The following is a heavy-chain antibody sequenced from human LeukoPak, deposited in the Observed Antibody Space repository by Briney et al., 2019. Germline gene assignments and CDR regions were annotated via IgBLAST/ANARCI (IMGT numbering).Heavy chain of an antibody. J-gene: IGHJ2*01. D-gene: IGHD5-24*01. Sequence: SETLSLTCTVSGGSISSYYWSWIRQPPGKGLEWIGYIYYSGSTNYNPSLKSRVTISVDTSKNQFSLKLSSVTAADTAVYYCARFVEMATNLYWYFDLWGRGTLVTVSS. V-gene: IGHV4-59*08. CDR2: IYYSGST. CDR3: ARFVEMATNLYWYFDL. CDR1: GGSISSYY.